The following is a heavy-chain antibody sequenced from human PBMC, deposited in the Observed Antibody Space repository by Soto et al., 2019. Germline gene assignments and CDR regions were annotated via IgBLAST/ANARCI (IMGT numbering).Heavy chain of an antibody. D-gene: IGHD2-15*01. Sequence: ASVKVSCKASGYTFTSYYMHWVRQAPGQVLDWMGIINPSGGSTSYAQKFQGRVTMTRDTSTSTVYMELSSLRSEDTAVYYCAREVGCSGGSCSTPRCYYYGMDVWGQGTTVTVSS. CDR2: INPSGGST. CDR3: AREVGCSGGSCSTPRCYYYGMDV. J-gene: IGHJ6*02. CDR1: GYTFTSYY. V-gene: IGHV1-46*01.